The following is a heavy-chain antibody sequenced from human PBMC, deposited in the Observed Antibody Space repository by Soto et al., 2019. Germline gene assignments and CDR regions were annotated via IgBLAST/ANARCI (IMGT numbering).Heavy chain of an antibody. CDR2: IYYSGST. J-gene: IGHJ6*02. CDR3: ARDNSPYCSGGSCYSDWYYYYGMDV. CDR1: GGSISSGAYY. Sequence: PSETLSLTCTVSGGSISSGAYYWSWIRQHPGKGLEWIGYIYYSGSTYYNPSLKSRVTISVDTSKNQFSLKLSSVTAADTAVYYCARDNSPYCSGGSCYSDWYYYYGMDVWGQGTTVTVSS. V-gene: IGHV4-31*03. D-gene: IGHD2-15*01.